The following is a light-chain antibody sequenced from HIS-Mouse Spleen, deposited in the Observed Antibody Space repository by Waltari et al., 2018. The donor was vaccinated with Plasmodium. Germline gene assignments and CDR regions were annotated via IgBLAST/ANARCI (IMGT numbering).Light chain of an antibody. J-gene: IGKJ4*01. CDR3: QQYYSYLLT. CDR1: QGISSY. V-gene: IGKV1-8*01. CDR2: AAS. Sequence: AIRMTQSPSPFSASTGDGVTITCRASQGISSYLAWYQQKPGKAPKLLIYAASTLKSGVPSRFSGSGSGTDFTLTISCLQSEDIATYYCQQYYSYLLTFGGGTKVEIK.